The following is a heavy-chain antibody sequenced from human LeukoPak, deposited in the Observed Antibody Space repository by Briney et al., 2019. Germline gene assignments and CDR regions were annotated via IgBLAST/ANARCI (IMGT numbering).Heavy chain of an antibody. CDR2: INHSGST. Sequence: SETLSLTCAVYGGSFSGYYWSWIRQPPGKGLEWIGEINHSGSTNYNPSLKSRVTISVDTSKNQFSLKLSSVAAADTAVYYCARVKVLYPPLFYCSSTSCYTGRWFDPWGQGTLVTVSS. V-gene: IGHV4-34*01. CDR1: GGSFSGYY. CDR3: ARVKVLYPPLFYCSSTSCYTGRWFDP. D-gene: IGHD2-2*02. J-gene: IGHJ5*02.